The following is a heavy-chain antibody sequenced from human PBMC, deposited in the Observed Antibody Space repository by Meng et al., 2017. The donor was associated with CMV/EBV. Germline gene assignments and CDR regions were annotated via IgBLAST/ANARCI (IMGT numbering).Heavy chain of an antibody. V-gene: IGHV3-48*03. CDR2: ISSSGSTI. CDR3: ARDNLGYCSSTSCYSLDY. Sequence: LSLTCAASGFTFSSYEMNWVRQAPGKGLEWVSYISSSGSTIYYADSVKGRFTISRDNAKNSLYLQMNSLRAEDTAVYYCARDNLGYCSSTSCYSLDYWGQGTLVTVSS. D-gene: IGHD2-2*01. CDR1: GFTFSSYE. J-gene: IGHJ4*02.